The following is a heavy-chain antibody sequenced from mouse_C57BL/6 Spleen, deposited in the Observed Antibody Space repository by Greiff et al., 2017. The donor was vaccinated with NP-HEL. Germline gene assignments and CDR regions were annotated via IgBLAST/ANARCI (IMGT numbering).Heavy chain of an antibody. V-gene: IGHV1-69*01. CDR2: IDPSDSYT. Sequence: VQLQQPGAELVMPGASVKLSCKASGYTFTSYWMHWVKQRPGQGLEWIGEIDPSDSYTNYNQKFKGKSTLTVDKSSSTAYMQLSSLTSEDSAVYYCARGGTWFADWGQGTPVTVSA. J-gene: IGHJ3*01. CDR3: ARGGTWFAD. CDR1: GYTFTSYW.